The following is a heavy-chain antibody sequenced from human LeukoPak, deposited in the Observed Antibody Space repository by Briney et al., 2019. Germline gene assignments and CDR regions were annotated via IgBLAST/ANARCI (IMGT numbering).Heavy chain of an antibody. V-gene: IGHV4-59*01. D-gene: IGHD5-12*01. CDR1: GDSITNYY. J-gene: IGHJ4*02. Sequence: SETLSLTCTVSGDSITNYYWSWIRQPPGKGLEWIGYIYYTGSTNYNPSLKSRVTISVDTSKNQFSLKLSSVTAADTAVYYCARSGGYSGYSSVWSQGTPVTVSS. CDR3: ARSGGYSGYSSV. CDR2: IYYTGST.